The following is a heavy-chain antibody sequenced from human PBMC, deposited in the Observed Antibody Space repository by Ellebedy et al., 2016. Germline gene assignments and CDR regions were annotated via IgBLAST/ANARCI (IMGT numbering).Heavy chain of an antibody. D-gene: IGHD6-19*01. CDR2: INPNNGGR. V-gene: IGHV1-2*02. Sequence: ASVKVSCKASGYTFTDYYMHWVRQAPGQGLEWIGWINPNNGGRKYAQQFQGRVTLTRDTSISTAYMELSRLKSDDTAMYYCTRGFSIAVAGNWFDPWGQGTLVTVSS. J-gene: IGHJ5*02. CDR1: GYTFTDYY. CDR3: TRGFSIAVAGNWFDP.